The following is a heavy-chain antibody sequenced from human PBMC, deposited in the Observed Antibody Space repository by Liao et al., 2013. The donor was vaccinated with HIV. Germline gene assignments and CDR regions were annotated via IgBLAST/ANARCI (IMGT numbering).Heavy chain of an antibody. CDR3: ARDGGYYYHSLDY. CDR1: GGSFSGYS. Sequence: QVQLQESGPGLVKPSETLSLTCAVYGGSFSGYSWSWIRQPPGKGLEWIGRIYTSGSTNYNPSLKSRVTMSVDTSKNQFSLKLSSVTAADTAVYYCARDGGYYYHSLDYWGQGTLVTVSS. J-gene: IGHJ4*02. V-gene: IGHV4-4*07. CDR2: IYTSGST. D-gene: IGHD3-22*01.